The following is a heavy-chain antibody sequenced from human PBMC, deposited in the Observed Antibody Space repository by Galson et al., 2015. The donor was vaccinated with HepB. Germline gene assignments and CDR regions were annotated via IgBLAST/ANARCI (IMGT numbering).Heavy chain of an antibody. CDR1: GFTFSSYA. CDR3: AKSILTGYYYYYGMDV. CDR2: ISGSGGST. V-gene: IGHV3-23*01. J-gene: IGHJ6*02. Sequence: SLRLSCAASGFTFSSYAMSWVRQAPGKGLEWVSAISGSGGSTYYADSVKGRFTISRDNSKNTLYLQMNSLRAEDTAVYYCAKSILTGYYYYYGMDVWGQGTTVTVSS. D-gene: IGHD3-9*01.